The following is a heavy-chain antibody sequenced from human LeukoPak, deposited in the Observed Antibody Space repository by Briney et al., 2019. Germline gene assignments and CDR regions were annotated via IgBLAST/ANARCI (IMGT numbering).Heavy chain of an antibody. CDR1: GFTFSGAA. Sequence: GGSLRLSCAASGFTFSGAALHWVRQAPGKGLEWVGCIRSKTNRYATSYADSVTGRFSISRDDSNNTAYLQMTSLKTDDTAVYFCATGKYTGYDFCWGQGTLVTVSS. D-gene: IGHD5-12*01. J-gene: IGHJ4*02. CDR3: ATGKYTGYDFC. CDR2: IRSKTNRYAT. V-gene: IGHV3-73*01.